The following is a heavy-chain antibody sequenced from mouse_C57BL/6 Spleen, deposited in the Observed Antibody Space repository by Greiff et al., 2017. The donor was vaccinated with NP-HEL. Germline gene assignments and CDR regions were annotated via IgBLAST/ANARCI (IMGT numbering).Heavy chain of an antibody. CDR1: GYTFTSYW. D-gene: IGHD1-1*01. V-gene: IGHV1-52*01. CDR3: ARGRNYYGSSPYWYFDV. J-gene: IGHJ1*03. CDR2: IDPSDSET. Sequence: VQLQQPGAELVRPGSSVKLSCKASGYTFTSYWMHWVKQRPIQGLEWIGNIDPSDSETHYNQKFKDKATLTVDKSSSTAYMQLSSLTSEDSAVYYCARGRNYYGSSPYWYFDVWGTGTTVTVSS.